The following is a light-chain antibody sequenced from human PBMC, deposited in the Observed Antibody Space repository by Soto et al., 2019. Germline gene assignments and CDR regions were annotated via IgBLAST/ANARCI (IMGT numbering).Light chain of an antibody. V-gene: IGKV3-20*01. CDR1: QSVSSRY. CDR2: AAS. Sequence: IVLTQSPGTLSLSPGERATLSCRARQSVSSRYLAWYQQKPGQAPRLLIYAASNSATGIPDRVSGGGSGTNFTHTISRLEPEDFAVFYCQQYGSSQWKFSQGTKVYIK. CDR3: QQYGSSQWK. J-gene: IGKJ1*01.